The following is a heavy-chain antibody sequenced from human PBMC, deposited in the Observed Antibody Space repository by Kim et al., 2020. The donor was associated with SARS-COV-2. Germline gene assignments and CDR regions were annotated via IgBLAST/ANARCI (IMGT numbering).Heavy chain of an antibody. CDR3: TTDTDIVVALWGDV. CDR2: IKSKTDGGTT. D-gene: IGHD2-2*01. J-gene: IGHJ6*02. Sequence: GGSLRLSCAASGFTFSNAWMSWVRQAPGKGLEWVGRIKSKTDGGTTDYAAPVKGRFTISRDDSKNTLYLQMNSLKTEDTAVYYCTTDTDIVVALWGDVWGQGTTVTVSS. V-gene: IGHV3-15*01. CDR1: GFTFSNAW.